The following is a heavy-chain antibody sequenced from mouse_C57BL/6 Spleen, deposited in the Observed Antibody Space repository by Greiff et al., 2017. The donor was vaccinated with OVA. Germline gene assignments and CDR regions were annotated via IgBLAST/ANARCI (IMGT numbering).Heavy chain of an antibody. V-gene: IGHV5-17*01. CDR2: ISSGSSTI. CDR3: AREGFDY. J-gene: IGHJ2*01. Sequence: VQLKESGGGLVKPGGSLKLSCAASGFTFSDYGMHRVRQAPEKGLEWVAYISSGSSTIYYADTVKGRFTISRDNAKNTLFLQMTSLRSEDTAMYYCAREGFDYWGQGTTLTVSS. CDR1: GFTFSDYG.